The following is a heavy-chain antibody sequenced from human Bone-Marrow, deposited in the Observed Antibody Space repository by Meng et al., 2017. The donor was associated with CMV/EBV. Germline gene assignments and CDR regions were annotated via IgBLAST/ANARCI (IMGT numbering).Heavy chain of an antibody. V-gene: IGHV1-18*01. CDR1: GYTFTSYG. Sequence: ASVKVSCKAYGYTFTSYGITWVRQAPGQGLEWMGWISPFNGHTNYVQRFQGRVTMTTDTSTSKAYLELKSLRSDDTAVYFCARRPDTAVAHYGMDVWGHGTTVTVSS. D-gene: IGHD5-18*01. J-gene: IGHJ6*02. CDR2: ISPFNGHT. CDR3: ARRPDTAVAHYGMDV.